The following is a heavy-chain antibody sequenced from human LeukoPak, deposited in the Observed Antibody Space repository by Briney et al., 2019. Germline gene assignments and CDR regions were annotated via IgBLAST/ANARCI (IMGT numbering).Heavy chain of an antibody. D-gene: IGHD1-26*01. CDR2: IIPIFGTA. V-gene: IGHV1-69*13. Sequence: SVKVSCKASGYTFTSYGISWVRQAPGQGLEWMGGIIPIFGTANYAQKFQGRVTITADESTSTAYMELSSLRSEDTAVYYCASGRASGNTYYYYYMDVWGKGTTVTVSS. J-gene: IGHJ6*03. CDR3: ASGRASGNTYYYYYMDV. CDR1: GYTFTSYG.